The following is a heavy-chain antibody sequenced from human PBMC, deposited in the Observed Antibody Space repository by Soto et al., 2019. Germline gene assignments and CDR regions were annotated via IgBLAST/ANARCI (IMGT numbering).Heavy chain of an antibody. V-gene: IGHV1-69*06. CDR3: ARDRIQLRLGKYSFNGMDV. Sequence: QVQLVQSGAEMRKPGSSLRVSCKASGGTFSDFAFSWVRQAPGQGLEWMGGIVPRFGSPNYAQKFGGRVTISADTSTSTVYMEVSSLRFHDTAVYFCARDRIQLRLGKYSFNGMDVWGQGTTITVSS. CDR1: GGTFSDFA. CDR2: IVPRFGSP. J-gene: IGHJ6*02. D-gene: IGHD3-16*01.